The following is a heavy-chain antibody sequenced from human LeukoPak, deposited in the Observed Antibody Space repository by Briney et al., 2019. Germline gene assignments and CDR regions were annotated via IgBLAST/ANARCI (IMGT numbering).Heavy chain of an antibody. V-gene: IGHV3-23*01. CDR1: GFTFSSFA. CDR3: AKGPRTIVGASTAFDI. CDR2: ISGSGANI. D-gene: IGHD1-26*01. Sequence: GGSLRLSCAASGFTFSSFAMSWVRQAPGKGLEWVASISGSGANIYNADSVRGRFTISRDNSKNTLFLQMNSLRAGDTAVYYCAKGPRTIVGASTAFDIWGQGAMVTVSS. J-gene: IGHJ3*02.